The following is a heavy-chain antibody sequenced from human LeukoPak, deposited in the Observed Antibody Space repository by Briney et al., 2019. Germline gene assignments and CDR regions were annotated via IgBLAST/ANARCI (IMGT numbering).Heavy chain of an antibody. J-gene: IGHJ4*02. D-gene: IGHD6-19*01. CDR1: WFTFSDFV. CDR3: AKERVAGKVNY. V-gene: IGHV3-9*01. Sequence: GGSLRLFWAASWFTFSDFVVHWVGQAAGESLGVVSGISWNSGSIGYADSVKGRFTISRDNAKNSLYLQMNSLRAEDPALYYCAKERVAGKVNYWGQGTLVTVSS. CDR2: ISWNSGSI.